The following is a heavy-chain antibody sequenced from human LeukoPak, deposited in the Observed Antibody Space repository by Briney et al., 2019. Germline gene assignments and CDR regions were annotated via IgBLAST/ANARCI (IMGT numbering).Heavy chain of an antibody. Sequence: SETLSLTCTVSGGSISGYNWSWIRKPPGKGLEWIGYIYYSGSTNYNPSLMSRVIISVDTSKNQFSLKLRSVTAADTAVYYCARDLWELQSAFDLWGQGTMVTVSS. CDR2: IYYSGST. CDR1: GGSISGYN. D-gene: IGHD1-26*01. CDR3: ARDLWELQSAFDL. V-gene: IGHV4-59*01. J-gene: IGHJ3*01.